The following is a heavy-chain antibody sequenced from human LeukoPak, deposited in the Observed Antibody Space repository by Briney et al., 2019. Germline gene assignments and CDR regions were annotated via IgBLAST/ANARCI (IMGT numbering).Heavy chain of an antibody. D-gene: IGHD4-17*01. CDR2: INPRGGST. CDR3: AREGDASNDYGDFDY. CDR1: GSTFTNYY. V-gene: IGHV1-46*01. J-gene: IGHJ4*02. Sequence: ASVKVSCKASGSTFTNYYINWVRQAPGQGLEWMGTINPRGGSTNYAQKYQGRVTMTRDTSTSTVYMELSSLRSEDTAVYYCAREGDASNDYGDFDYWGQGTLVTVSS.